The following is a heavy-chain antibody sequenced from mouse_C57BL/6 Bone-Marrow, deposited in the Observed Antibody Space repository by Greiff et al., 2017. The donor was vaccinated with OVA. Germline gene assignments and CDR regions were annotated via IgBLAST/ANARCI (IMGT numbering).Heavy chain of an antibody. J-gene: IGHJ1*03. CDR1: GFTFSDYY. CDR3: ARAPSYYYGSSYDV. D-gene: IGHD1-1*01. CDR2: INYDGSST. Sequence: EVKVVESEGGLVQPGSSMKLSCTASGFTFSDYYMAWVRQVPEKGLEWVANINYDGSSTYYLDSLKSRFIISRDNAKNILYLQMSSLKSEDTATYYCARAPSYYYGSSYDVGDTETTVTVLS. V-gene: IGHV5-16*01.